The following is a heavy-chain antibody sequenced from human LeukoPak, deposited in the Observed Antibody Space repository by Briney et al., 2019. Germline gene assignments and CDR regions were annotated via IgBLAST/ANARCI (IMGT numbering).Heavy chain of an antibody. Sequence: PGGSLRLSCAASGFTFSSYAMSWVRQAPGKGLEWVSAISGSGGSTYCADSVKGRFTISRDNSKNTLYLQMNSLRAEDTAVYYCAKSGGDYDFWSGYWGDYYHGMDVWGQGTTVTVSS. CDR1: GFTFSSYA. CDR2: ISGSGGST. V-gene: IGHV3-23*01. J-gene: IGHJ6*02. CDR3: AKSGGDYDFWSGYWGDYYHGMDV. D-gene: IGHD3-3*01.